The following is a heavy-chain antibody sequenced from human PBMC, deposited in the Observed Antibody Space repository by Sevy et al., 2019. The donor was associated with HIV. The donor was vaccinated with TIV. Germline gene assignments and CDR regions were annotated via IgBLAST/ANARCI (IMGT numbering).Heavy chain of an antibody. J-gene: IGHJ2*01. CDR3: AREPYSSNDWYFDL. Sequence: SETVSLTCTVSGGSIRSYHWSWIRQPAGKGLEWIGHIYTSGNTNYNRSLKSRVTMSVDTSKNQFSLKLSSVIAADTAVYYCAREPYSSNDWYFDLWGRGTLVTVSS. D-gene: IGHD6-19*01. CDR2: IYTSGNT. CDR1: GGSIRSYH. V-gene: IGHV4-4*07.